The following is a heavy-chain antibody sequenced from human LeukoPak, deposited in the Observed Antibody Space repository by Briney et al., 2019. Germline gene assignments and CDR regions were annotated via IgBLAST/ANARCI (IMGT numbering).Heavy chain of an antibody. J-gene: IGHJ6*03. CDR1: GFTFSSYA. CDR3: AKAWVANSLDYYYYMDV. V-gene: IGHV3-23*01. D-gene: IGHD5-18*01. CDR2: ISGSGGST. Sequence: PGGSLTLSCAASGFTFSSYAMSWARHAPGRGREWVSAISGSGGSTYYADSVKGRFTNSRDNSKNTLYLEMNSLRAEDTAVYYCAKAWVANSLDYYYYMDVWGKGTTVTVSS.